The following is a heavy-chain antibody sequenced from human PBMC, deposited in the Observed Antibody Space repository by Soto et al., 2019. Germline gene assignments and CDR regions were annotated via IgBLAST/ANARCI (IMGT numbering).Heavy chain of an antibody. V-gene: IGHV3-9*01. D-gene: IGHD5-12*01. CDR2: ISWNSGSI. CDR3: VKDKSSMATMSCDY. Sequence: RRLSCVIAGFTFGDYAMHWVRQAPGGGLDWVASISWNSGSIGHGDSVKGRFTISRDNAKNTLYLQMNSLKPEDTALYYCVKDKSSMATMSCDYWGQGAVVTVSS. CDR1: GFTFGDYA. J-gene: IGHJ4*02.